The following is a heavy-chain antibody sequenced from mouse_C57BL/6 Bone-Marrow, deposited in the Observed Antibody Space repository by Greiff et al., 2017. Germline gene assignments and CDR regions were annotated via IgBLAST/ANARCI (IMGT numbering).Heavy chain of an antibody. J-gene: IGHJ4*01. CDR1: GYTFTDYY. Sequence: VQLQQSGPELVKPGASVKISCKASGYTFTDYYINWVKQRPGQGLEWIGWIFPGSGSTYYNEKFKGKATLTVDKSSSTAYMLLRSLTSEDSAVYFCARSGAHQGAMDYWGQGTSVTVSS. CDR2: IFPGSGST. D-gene: IGHD1-3*01. CDR3: ARSGAHQGAMDY. V-gene: IGHV1-75*01.